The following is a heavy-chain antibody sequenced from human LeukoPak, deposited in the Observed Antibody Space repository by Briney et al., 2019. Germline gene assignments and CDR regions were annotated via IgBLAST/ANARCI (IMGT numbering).Heavy chain of an antibody. CDR1: GDSISRES. Sequence: SETLSLTCTVSGDSISRESWSWIRQAPGKGLECIGYSYDSWRMNYNPSLQSRVTISLDTSKNRLSLQLNSVTAADTAVYYCARRIQLWSYWHFDLWAVAPWSLSP. CDR3: ARRIQLWSYWHFDL. CDR2: SYDSWRM. D-gene: IGHD1-1*01. V-gene: IGHV4-4*08. J-gene: IGHJ2*01.